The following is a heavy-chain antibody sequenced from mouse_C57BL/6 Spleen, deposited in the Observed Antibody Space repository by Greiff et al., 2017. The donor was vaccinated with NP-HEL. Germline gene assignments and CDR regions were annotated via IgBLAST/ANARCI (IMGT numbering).Heavy chain of an antibody. CDR2: IDPSDSET. CDR3: ARGYYGYDGYAMDY. J-gene: IGHJ4*01. Sequence: VQLQQPGAELVRPGSSVKLSCKASGYTFTSYWMHWVKQRPIQGLEWIGNIDPSDSETHYNQKFKDKATLTVDKSSSTAYMQLSSLTSEDSAVYYCARGYYGYDGYAMDYWGQGTSVTVSS. V-gene: IGHV1-52*01. CDR1: GYTFTSYW. D-gene: IGHD2-2*01.